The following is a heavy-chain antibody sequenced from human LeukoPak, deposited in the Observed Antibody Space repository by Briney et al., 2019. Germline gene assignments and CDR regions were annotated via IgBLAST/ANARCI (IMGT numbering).Heavy chain of an antibody. V-gene: IGHV4-39*01. J-gene: IGHJ3*02. D-gene: IGHD6-19*01. CDR3: ARHIPQWLGPDSFDI. CDR1: GGPFTSNDYY. CDR2: IYNTWST. Sequence: SETLSLTCTISGGPFTSNDYYWGWIRQPPGKGLERIGSIYNTWSTSYNPSLKSRVTISVDTSKIHFSLKLTSVTAAYTAVFYCARHIPQWLGPDSFDIWGQGTMVTVSS.